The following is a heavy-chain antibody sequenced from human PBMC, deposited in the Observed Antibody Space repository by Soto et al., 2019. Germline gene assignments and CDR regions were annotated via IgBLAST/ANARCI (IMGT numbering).Heavy chain of an antibody. V-gene: IGHV3-21*01. CDR3: ARVRSRYCSSTSCSDGMDV. CDR2: ISSSSSYI. Sequence: GGSLRLSCAASGFTFSSYSMNWVRQAPGKGLEWVSSISSSSSYIYYADSVKGRFTISRDNAKNSLYLQMNSLRAEDTAVYYCARVRSRYCSSTSCSDGMDVWGQGTTVTVSS. CDR1: GFTFSSYS. J-gene: IGHJ6*02. D-gene: IGHD2-2*01.